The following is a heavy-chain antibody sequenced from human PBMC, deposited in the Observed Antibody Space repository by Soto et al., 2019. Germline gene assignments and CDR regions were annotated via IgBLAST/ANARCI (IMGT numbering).Heavy chain of an antibody. V-gene: IGHV2-5*01. CDR1: GFSLTTAGAG. CDR2: IYWNDDT. J-gene: IGHJ5*02. Sequence: QITLKESGPTLVKPTQTLTLTCTFSGFSLTTAGAGVGWIRQPPGKALEWLALIYWNDDTRYSPSLKSRLTIPKDTSKSPVVVRMTSMDPVDTATYYCAHRGYGNYPRDNWFDPWGQGILVIVSS. D-gene: IGHD4-17*01. CDR3: AHRGYGNYPRDNWFDP.